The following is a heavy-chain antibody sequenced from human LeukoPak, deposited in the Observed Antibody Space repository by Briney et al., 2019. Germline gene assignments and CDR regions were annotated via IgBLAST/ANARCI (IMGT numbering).Heavy chain of an antibody. Sequence: GGSLRLSCAASGFTFNNYAMSWVRQAPGKGLEWVSTISGSADATYYADSVKGRFTISRDNSKNTLYLQMNSLRAEDTAVFYCAKDREDSGSLYACWGQGTLVTVSS. CDR2: ISGSADAT. J-gene: IGHJ4*02. CDR1: GFTFNNYA. D-gene: IGHD1-26*01. V-gene: IGHV3-23*01. CDR3: AKDREDSGSLYAC.